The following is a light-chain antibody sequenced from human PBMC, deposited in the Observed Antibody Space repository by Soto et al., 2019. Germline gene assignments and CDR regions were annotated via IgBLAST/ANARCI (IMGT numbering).Light chain of an antibody. CDR2: EVS. J-gene: IGLJ2*01. CDR3: SSYTDSSTVV. Sequence: QSVLTQPASVSGPPGQSITISCTGTSSDVGGYNYVSWYQHYPGKAPKLMIYEVSNRPSGVSNRFSGSKSGNTASLTISGLQADDEAYYSCSSYTDSSTVVFGAGTKVTVL. V-gene: IGLV2-14*01. CDR1: SSDVGGYNY.